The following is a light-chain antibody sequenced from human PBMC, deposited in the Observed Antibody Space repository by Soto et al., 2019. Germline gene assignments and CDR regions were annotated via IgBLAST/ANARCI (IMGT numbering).Light chain of an antibody. CDR1: NIGSKN. Sequence: YELTQPPSVSVAPGQTARITCGGNNIGSKNVHWYQQKPGQAPVLVVYDDRARPSGIPERFSGSNSGSSATLTISRVEAGDEADYYCQVWDSDTSHEVFGTGTKLTVL. V-gene: IGLV3-21*02. CDR3: QVWDSDTSHEV. J-gene: IGLJ1*01. CDR2: DDR.